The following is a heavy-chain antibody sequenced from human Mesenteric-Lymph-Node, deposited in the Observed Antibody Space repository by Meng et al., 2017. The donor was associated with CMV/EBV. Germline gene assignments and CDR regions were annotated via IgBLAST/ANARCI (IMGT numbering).Heavy chain of an antibody. D-gene: IGHD4-23*01. CDR1: GFTFTYYW. V-gene: IGHV3-30*03. J-gene: IGHJ4*02. Sequence: GESLKISCAASGFTFTYYWMSWVRQAPGKGLEWVAVISYDGSNKYYADSVKGRFTISRDNAKSSLYLQMDSLRVEDTAVYYCVRDPYTVVHSGYFDYWGQGMLVTVSS. CDR3: VRDPYTVVHSGYFDY. CDR2: ISYDGSNK.